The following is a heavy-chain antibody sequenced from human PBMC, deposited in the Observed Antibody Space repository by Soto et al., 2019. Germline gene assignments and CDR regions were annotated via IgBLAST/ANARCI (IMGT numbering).Heavy chain of an antibody. CDR3: ARDQPLVWVTATDYYGMDV. D-gene: IGHD2-21*02. CDR1: GYTFTGYY. Sequence: ASVKVSCKASGYTFTGYYMHWVRQAPGQGLEWMGWINPNSGGTNYAQKFQGRVTMTRDTSISTAYMELSRLRSDDTAVYYCARDQPLVWVTATDYYGMDVWGQGTTVTGSS. CDR2: INPNSGGT. V-gene: IGHV1-2*02. J-gene: IGHJ6*02.